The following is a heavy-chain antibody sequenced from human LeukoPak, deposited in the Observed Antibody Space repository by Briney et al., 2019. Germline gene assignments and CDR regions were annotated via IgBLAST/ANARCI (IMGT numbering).Heavy chain of an antibody. Sequence: KPGGSLRLSCAASGFAFRDYYMSWISQAPGKGLEWISYISSSSSYANYADSVKGRFTISRDSGNNSVYLQMNSLRAEDTAVYYCARVGDYGGNPYYFDYWGQGTLVTVSS. CDR1: GFAFRDYY. J-gene: IGHJ4*02. CDR3: ARVGDYGGNPYYFDY. CDR2: ISSSSSYA. D-gene: IGHD4-23*01. V-gene: IGHV3-11*06.